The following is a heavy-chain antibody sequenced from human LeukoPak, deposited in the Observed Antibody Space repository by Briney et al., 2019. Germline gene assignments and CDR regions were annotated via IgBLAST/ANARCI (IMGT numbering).Heavy chain of an antibody. CDR2: IYHSGST. CDR3: AREPSIQTYYYDSSGPGH. Sequence: SETLSLTCTVSGYSISSGYYWGWIRQPPGKGLEWIGSIYHSGSTYYNPSLKSRVTISVDTSKNQFSLKLSSVTAADTAVYYCAREPSIQTYYYDSSGPGHWGQGILVTVSS. J-gene: IGHJ4*02. CDR1: GYSISSGYY. V-gene: IGHV4-38-2*02. D-gene: IGHD3-22*01.